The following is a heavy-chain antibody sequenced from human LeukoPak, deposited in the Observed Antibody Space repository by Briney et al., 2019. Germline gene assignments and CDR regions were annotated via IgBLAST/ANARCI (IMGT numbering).Heavy chain of an antibody. CDR2: ISVFNGDT. D-gene: IGHD3-3*01. CDR1: GYTFKTFG. J-gene: IGHJ3*02. V-gene: IGHV1-18*01. Sequence: ASVKVSCKASGYTFKTFGISWVRQAPGQGLEWVGWISVFNGDTKYGQKFQDRVTMTTDTSTSTAYMEMRGLRSDDTAMYYCARDPIYDFWSGPPRPDAFDIWGQGTMVTVSS. CDR3: ARDPIYDFWSGPPRPDAFDI.